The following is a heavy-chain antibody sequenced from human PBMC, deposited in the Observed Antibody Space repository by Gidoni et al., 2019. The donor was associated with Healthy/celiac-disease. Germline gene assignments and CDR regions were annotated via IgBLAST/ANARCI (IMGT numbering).Heavy chain of an antibody. D-gene: IGHD3-22*01. V-gene: IGHV4-34*01. J-gene: IGHJ4*02. Sequence: KGLEWIGEINHSGSTNYNPSLKSRVTISVDTSKNQFSLKLSSVTAADTAVYYCARMASDYYDSSGYLGDYWGQGTLVTVSS. CDR2: INHSGST. CDR3: ARMASDYYDSSGYLGDY.